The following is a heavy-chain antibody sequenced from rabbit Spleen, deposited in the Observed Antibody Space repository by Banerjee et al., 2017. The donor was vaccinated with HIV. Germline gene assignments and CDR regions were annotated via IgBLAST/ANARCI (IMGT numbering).Heavy chain of an antibody. D-gene: IGHD8-1*01. CDR1: GLDFSSSYW. V-gene: IGHV1S45*01. CDR2: IYTTGTWT. CDR3: ARVSSDWTYLNL. J-gene: IGHJ4*01. Sequence: QEQLEESGGDLVKPEGSLTLTCTASGLDFSSSYWICWVRQAPGKGLEWIACIYTTGTWTYYASWARGRFTISNTSSTTVALQMTSLTAADTATYFCARVSSDWTYLNLWGPGTLVTVS.